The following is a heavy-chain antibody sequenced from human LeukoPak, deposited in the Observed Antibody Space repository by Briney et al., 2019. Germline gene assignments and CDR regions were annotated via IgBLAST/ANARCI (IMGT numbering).Heavy chain of an antibody. CDR1: GYTFTGYY. D-gene: IGHD3-10*01. J-gene: IGHJ4*02. V-gene: IGHV1-2*02. CDR3: ARDSVTMVRGVRVFYY. CDR2: INPNSGGT. Sequence: ASVKVSCKASGYTFTGYYMHWVRQAPGQGLEWMGWINPNSGGTNYAQKFQGRVTMTRDTSISTAYMELSRLRSDDTAVYYCARDSVTMVRGVRVFYYWGQGTLVTVSS.